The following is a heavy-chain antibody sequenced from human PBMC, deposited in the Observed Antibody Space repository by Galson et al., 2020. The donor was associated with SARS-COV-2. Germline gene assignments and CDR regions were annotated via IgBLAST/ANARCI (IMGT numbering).Heavy chain of an antibody. CDR1: GFSLSNARIG. CDR2: IFSNDEK. CDR3: ARTPKEVTIFGVVYYGMDV. J-gene: IGHJ6*02. Sequence: ESGPTLVKPTETLTLTCTVSGFSLSNARIGVSWIRQPPGKALEWLAHIFSNDEKSYSTSLKSRLTISKDTSKSQVVLTMTNMDPVDTATYYCARTPKEVTIFGVVYYGMDVWGQGTTVTVSS. D-gene: IGHD3-3*01. V-gene: IGHV2-26*01.